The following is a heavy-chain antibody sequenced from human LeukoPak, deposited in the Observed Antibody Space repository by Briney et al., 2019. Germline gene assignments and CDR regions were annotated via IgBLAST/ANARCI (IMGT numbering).Heavy chain of an antibody. J-gene: IGHJ4*02. Sequence: GESLKISCKGSGYSFTNYWIGWVRQMPGKGLEWMGIIYPGDSDTKYSPSFQGQVTVSADKSISTAYLQWSSLKASDTAMYYCATLRSGYYYDYFDYWGQGTLVTVSS. V-gene: IGHV5-51*01. CDR1: GYSFTNYW. CDR2: IYPGDSDT. CDR3: ATLRSGYYYDYFDY. D-gene: IGHD3-22*01.